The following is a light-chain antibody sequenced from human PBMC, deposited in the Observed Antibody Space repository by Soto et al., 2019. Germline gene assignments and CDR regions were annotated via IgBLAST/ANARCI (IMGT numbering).Light chain of an antibody. J-gene: IGKJ1*01. CDR3: HQATSFPRT. Sequence: DIQMTHSPSTLSASVVHRVPITXRDSQNVNKWLAWFQQKPGKAPKLLIYAASTLQGGVPSRFSGSGSGTEFTLTISSLQPEDFATYYCHQATSFPRTFGQGTKVDI. CDR1: QNVNKW. CDR2: AAS. V-gene: IGKV1-5*01.